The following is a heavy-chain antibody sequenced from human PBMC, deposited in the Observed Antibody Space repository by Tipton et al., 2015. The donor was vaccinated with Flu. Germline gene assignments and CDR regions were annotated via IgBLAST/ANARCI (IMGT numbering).Heavy chain of an antibody. CDR3: ARRRAVADTGFDY. D-gene: IGHD6-19*01. CDR1: GYSISSRYY. Sequence: GLVKPSETLSLTCTVSGYSISSRYYWGWIRQPPGKGLEWIGCVYHGGTTYYNPSLKSRVAISLDTFQNQFSLKLTSVTAADTAVYYCARRRAVADTGFDYWGQGTLVTVSS. J-gene: IGHJ4*02. V-gene: IGHV4-38-2*02. CDR2: VYHGGTT.